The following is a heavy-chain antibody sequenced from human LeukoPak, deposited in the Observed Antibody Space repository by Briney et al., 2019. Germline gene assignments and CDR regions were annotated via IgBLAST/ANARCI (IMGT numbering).Heavy chain of an antibody. Sequence: GGSLRLSCAASGFTFSSYDMSWVRQAPGKGLEWVANMNQDGSDKDYVDSVKGRFTISRDNARNSLYLQMGSLRAEDTAVYYCATYTHWVAGDVWGQGNTVTVSS. CDR2: MNQDGSDK. CDR1: GFTFSSYD. CDR3: ATYTHWVAGDV. V-gene: IGHV3-7*01. J-gene: IGHJ6*02. D-gene: IGHD3-16*01.